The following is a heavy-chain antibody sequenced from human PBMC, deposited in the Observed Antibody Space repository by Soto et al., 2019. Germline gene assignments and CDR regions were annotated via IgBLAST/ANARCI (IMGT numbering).Heavy chain of an antibody. CDR3: AKDRTYDFWGGQRYFDY. D-gene: IGHD3-3*01. J-gene: IGHJ4*02. Sequence: VQLLESGGSLVQPGGSLSLSCVASGFTFGSYAMNWVRQAPGKGLEWISAISGGSDATFYAYSVKGRFTISRDDSKNTLYLQLQSLRDDDTAVYYCAKDRTYDFWGGQRYFDYWGQGTLITVSS. CDR2: ISGGSDAT. V-gene: IGHV3-23*01. CDR1: GFTFGSYA.